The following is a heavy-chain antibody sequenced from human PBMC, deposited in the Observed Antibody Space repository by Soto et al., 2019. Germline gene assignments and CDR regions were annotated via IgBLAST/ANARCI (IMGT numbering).Heavy chain of an antibody. CDR1: GFTFSTYT. D-gene: IGHD4-4*01. CDR2: IGTSSTDM. J-gene: IGHJ5*02. V-gene: IGHV3-21*01. Sequence: EVQLVESGGGLVKPGGSLRLSCAASGFTFSTYTMNWVRQAPGMGLEWVSSIGTSSTDMYYADSVKGRFTISRDNAKNSLYLQMNSLRAEDTAIYYCARDLGVTTVTNPWFDPWGQGSLVTVSS. CDR3: ARDLGVTTVTNPWFDP.